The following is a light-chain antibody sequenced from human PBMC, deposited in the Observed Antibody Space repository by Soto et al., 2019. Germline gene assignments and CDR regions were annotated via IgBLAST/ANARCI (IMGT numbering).Light chain of an antibody. Sequence: EIVLTQSPATLSLSPGERATLSCRASQSVSSYLAWYQQKPGQAPRLLIYDAYNRATGIPARLSGSGSGTDFTLTISSLEPEDFAGYYCQQRSSWPTFGQGTRLEIK. CDR1: QSVSSY. V-gene: IGKV3-11*01. CDR3: QQRSSWPT. CDR2: DAY. J-gene: IGKJ5*01.